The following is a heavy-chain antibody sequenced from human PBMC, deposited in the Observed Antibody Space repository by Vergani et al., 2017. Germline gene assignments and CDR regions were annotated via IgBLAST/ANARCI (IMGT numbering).Heavy chain of an antibody. J-gene: IGHJ6*03. CDR3: ACATVTTGAVYYYYYMDV. CDR1: GFTFSSYG. CDR2: INSDGSST. Sequence: VQLVESGGGVVQPGRSLRLSCAASGFTFSSYGMHWVRQAPGKGLVWVSRINSDGSSTSYADSVKGRFTISRDNAKNTLYLQMNSLRAEDTAVYYCACATVTTGAVYYYYYMDVWGKGTTVTVSS. V-gene: IGHV3-74*02. D-gene: IGHD4-17*01.